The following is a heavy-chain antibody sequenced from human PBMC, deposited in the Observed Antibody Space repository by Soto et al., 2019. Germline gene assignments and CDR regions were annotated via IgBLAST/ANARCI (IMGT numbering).Heavy chain of an antibody. D-gene: IGHD4-17*01. CDR1: GYTFTSFG. J-gene: IGHJ5*02. Sequence: ASVKVSCKASGYTFTSFGISWVRQAPGQGLEWVAWLNTNNGNTNYAQIVQGRLTVTADTPASTAYMELRSLRSDDTAMYYCARGLRSFGPWGQGALVTVSS. CDR2: LNTNNGNT. CDR3: ARGLRSFGP. V-gene: IGHV1-18*01.